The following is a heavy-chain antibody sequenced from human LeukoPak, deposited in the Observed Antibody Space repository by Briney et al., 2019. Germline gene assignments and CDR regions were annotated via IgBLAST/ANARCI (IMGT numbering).Heavy chain of an antibody. V-gene: IGHV4-59*01. CDR1: GGSISIYY. J-gene: IGHJ4*02. CDR2: IYYSGST. CDR3: ARGGVTALGDY. D-gene: IGHD2-21*02. Sequence: PSETLSLTCTVSGGSISIYYWSWIRQPPGKGLEWIGYIYYSGSTNCNPSLKSRVTISVDTSKNQFSLKLSSVTAADTAVYYCARGGVTALGDYWGQGTLVTVSS.